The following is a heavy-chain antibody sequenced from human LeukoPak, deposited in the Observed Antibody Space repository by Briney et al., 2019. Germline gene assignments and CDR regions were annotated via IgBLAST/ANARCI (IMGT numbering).Heavy chain of an antibody. CDR3: ARSGGLYGSAFDI. J-gene: IGHJ3*02. D-gene: IGHD4-17*01. Sequence: PGGSLRLSCAASGFIFSTYSMNWVRQAPGKGLEWVSYISSSGSTIYYADSVKGRFTISRDNAKNSLYLQMNSLRAEDTAVYYCARSGGLYGSAFDIWGQGTMVTVSS. CDR2: ISSSGSTI. CDR1: GFIFSTYS. V-gene: IGHV3-48*04.